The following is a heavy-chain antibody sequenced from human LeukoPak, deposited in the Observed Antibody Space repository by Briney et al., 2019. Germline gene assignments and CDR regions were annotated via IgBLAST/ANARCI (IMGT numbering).Heavy chain of an antibody. Sequence: PSETLSLTCTVSGGSISTYYWNWIRQPPGKGLEWIGYIYYSGRTNYNPSLKSRVSISIDTSKNQFSLKLSSVTAADTAFYCCARSDLYGDYPPGNYWGQGTLVTVSS. CDR2: IYYSGRT. CDR3: ARSDLYGDYPPGNY. V-gene: IGHV4-59*01. J-gene: IGHJ4*02. CDR1: GGSISTYY. D-gene: IGHD4-17*01.